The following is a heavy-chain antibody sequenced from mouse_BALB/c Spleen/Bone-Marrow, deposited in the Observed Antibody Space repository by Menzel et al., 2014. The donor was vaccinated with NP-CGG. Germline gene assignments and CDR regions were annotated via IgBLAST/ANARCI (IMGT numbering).Heavy chain of an antibody. J-gene: IGHJ4*01. CDR1: GFTFRDYY. CDR2: ISNGGGST. Sequence: VHLVESGGGLVQPGGSLKLSCATSGFTFRDYYMYWVRQTPEKRLEWVAYISNGGGSTYYPDTVKGRFTISRDNAKNTLYLQMSRLKSEDTAMYYCARQGTLDYWDQGTTVTISS. CDR3: ARQGTLDY. V-gene: IGHV5-12*02.